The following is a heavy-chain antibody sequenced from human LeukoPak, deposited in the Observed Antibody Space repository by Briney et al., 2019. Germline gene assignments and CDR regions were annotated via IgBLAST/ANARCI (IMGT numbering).Heavy chain of an antibody. D-gene: IGHD4-17*01. CDR2: IIPIFGTA. CDR3: ARELDGDYVSNWFDP. J-gene: IGHJ5*02. V-gene: IGHV1-69*06. CDR1: GGIFSSYV. Sequence: SVQVSFKASGGIFSSYVISGVRPAPGQGRAWMGGIIPIFGTANYAQKLQGRVTITADKSTSTAYMELSSLRSEDTAVYYCARELDGDYVSNWFDPWGQGTLVTVSS.